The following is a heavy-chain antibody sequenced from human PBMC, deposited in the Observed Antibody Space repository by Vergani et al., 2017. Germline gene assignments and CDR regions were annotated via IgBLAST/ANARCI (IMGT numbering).Heavy chain of an antibody. D-gene: IGHD2-15*01. V-gene: IGHV3-30*02. CDR3: TKAGQYYSDNFHDS. CDR2: IRYDGTKR. J-gene: IGHJ1*01. Sequence: QVQLVESGGGVVQPGGSLRLSCIASGFTFRIYGMHWVRQAPGKGLEWVAFIRYDGTKRFYGDSVKGRFTISRDNSQTTVFLQMNSLRPDDSAVYYCTKAGQYYSDNFHDSWGQGALVTVAS. CDR1: GFTFRIYG.